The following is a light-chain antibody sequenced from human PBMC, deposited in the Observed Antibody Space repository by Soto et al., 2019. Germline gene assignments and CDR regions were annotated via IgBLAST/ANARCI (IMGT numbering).Light chain of an antibody. Sequence: EIKMTQSPSTLSAYVGDRVTISCRASQSVGSWLAWYQQKPGKAPKFLIYDASTLESGVPSRFSGSGSGTEFTLTISSLQPDDFATYYCQQYDNYPLTFGGGTKVDIK. V-gene: IGKV1-5*01. J-gene: IGKJ4*01. CDR3: QQYDNYPLT. CDR1: QSVGSW. CDR2: DAS.